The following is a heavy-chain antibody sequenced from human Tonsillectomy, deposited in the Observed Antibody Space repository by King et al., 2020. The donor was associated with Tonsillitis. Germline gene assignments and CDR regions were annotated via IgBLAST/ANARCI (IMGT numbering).Heavy chain of an antibody. J-gene: IGHJ6*02. CDR1: GGSISSVGYY. Sequence: QLQESGPGLVKPSQTLSLTCTVSGGSISSVGYYWNWIRQHPGKGLEWIGYIYYSGSTYYNPSLQSRVTISLDTSKNQVSLPLSSVTAADTAVYYCARDPYATYGMDVWGQGTTVTVSS. V-gene: IGHV4-31*03. CDR2: IYYSGST. CDR3: ARDPYATYGMDV. D-gene: IGHD4-17*01.